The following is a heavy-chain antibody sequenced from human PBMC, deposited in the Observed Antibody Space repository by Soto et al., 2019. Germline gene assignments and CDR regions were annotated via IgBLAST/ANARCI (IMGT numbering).Heavy chain of an antibody. V-gene: IGHV4-34*01. J-gene: IGHJ5*02. Sequence: QVQLQQWGAGLLKPSETLSLTCAVYGGSFSGYYWSWIRQPPGKGLEWIGEINHSGSTNYNPSLKRRVTISVDRAKKQFSVKLSSVTAADTAVYYCARGCLSPRDLRFDPWGQGTLVTVSS. D-gene: IGHD3-3*01. CDR3: ARGCLSPRDLRFDP. CDR2: INHSGST. CDR1: GGSFSGYY.